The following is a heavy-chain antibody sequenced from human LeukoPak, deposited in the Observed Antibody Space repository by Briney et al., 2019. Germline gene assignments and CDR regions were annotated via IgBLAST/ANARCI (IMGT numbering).Heavy chain of an antibody. Sequence: APVKVSCKASGYTFTSYYTHWVRQAPGQGLEWMGIINPSGGSTSYAQKFQGRVIMTRDTSTSTVYMELSSLRSEDTAVYYCARWGGVGMDVWGQGTTPIVSS. CDR1: GYTFTSYY. CDR2: INPSGGST. V-gene: IGHV1-46*01. D-gene: IGHD2-8*01. J-gene: IGHJ6*02. CDR3: ARWGGVGMDV.